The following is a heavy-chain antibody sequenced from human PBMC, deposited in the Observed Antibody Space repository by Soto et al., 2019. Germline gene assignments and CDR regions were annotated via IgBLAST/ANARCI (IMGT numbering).Heavy chain of an antibody. Sequence: EMQLVESGGGLIQPGGSLRLSCAASGFSVTANSMSWVRQAPGKGLEWVSVMHSDVTTYYADSVKGRFIISRDNSKNTLYLQMSNLRGEDTARYFCARQLSGSWYNWFDPWGQRTLVTVSS. CDR1: GFSVTANS. J-gene: IGHJ5*02. D-gene: IGHD6-13*01. V-gene: IGHV3-53*01. CDR3: ARQLSGSWYNWFDP. CDR2: MHSDVTT.